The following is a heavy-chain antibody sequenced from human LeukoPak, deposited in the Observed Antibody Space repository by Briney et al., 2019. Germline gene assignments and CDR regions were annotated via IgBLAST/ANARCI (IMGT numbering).Heavy chain of an antibody. CDR3: ARAQLISMVADY. D-gene: IGHD3-10*01. CDR2: IREDGSEK. CDR1: GFTFSSYA. Sequence: TGGSLRLSCAASGFTFSSYAMSWVRRAPGKGLEWVANIREDGSEKFYVDSVKGRFTISRDNAKNSLYLQMNSLRAEDTAVYYCARAQLISMVADYWGQGTLVTVSS. V-gene: IGHV3-7*01. J-gene: IGHJ4*02.